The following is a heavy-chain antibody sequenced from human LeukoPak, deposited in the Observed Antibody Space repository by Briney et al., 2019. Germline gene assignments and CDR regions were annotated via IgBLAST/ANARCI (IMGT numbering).Heavy chain of an antibody. J-gene: IGHJ4*02. CDR1: GYNFAIYW. CDR3: ARPSVVGATNAVIDY. CDR2: IYPGDSDT. Sequence: GESLKISCKGSGYNFAIYWIAWVRQMPGKGLEWMGIIYPGDSDTRYSPSFQGQVTISADKSISTAYPQWSSLKASDTAMYYCARPSVVGATNAVIDYWGQGTLVTVSS. D-gene: IGHD1-26*01. V-gene: IGHV5-51*01.